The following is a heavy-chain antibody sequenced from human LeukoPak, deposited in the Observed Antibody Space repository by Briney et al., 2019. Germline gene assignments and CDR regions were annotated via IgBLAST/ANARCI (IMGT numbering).Heavy chain of an antibody. CDR1: GFTFSSYG. CDR3: ARAMRSGYDY. D-gene: IGHD5-12*01. V-gene: IGHV3-48*02. J-gene: IGHJ4*02. CDR2: ISSSSDSI. Sequence: GGSLRLSCTASGFTFSSYGMNWVRQAPGKRLEWVSYISSSSDSIYYADSVKGRFTISRDNAENSLYLQMNSLRDEDTAVYYCARAMRSGYDYWGQGTLVTVSS.